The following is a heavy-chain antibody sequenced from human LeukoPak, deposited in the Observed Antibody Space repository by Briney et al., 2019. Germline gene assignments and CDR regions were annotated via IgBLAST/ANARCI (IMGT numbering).Heavy chain of an antibody. D-gene: IGHD3-9*01. J-gene: IGHJ6*02. CDR1: GFRFGGST. V-gene: IGHV3-21*01. CDR2: ISDSGDT. CDR3: ARDASIGLDV. Sequence: GGSLRLSRAASGFRFGGSTISWVRQAPGKGLQWVSSISDSGDTYYAESLKGRITVSRDNAKNSLFLQMNSLRADDTAVYYCARDASIGLDVWGHGTTVTVSS.